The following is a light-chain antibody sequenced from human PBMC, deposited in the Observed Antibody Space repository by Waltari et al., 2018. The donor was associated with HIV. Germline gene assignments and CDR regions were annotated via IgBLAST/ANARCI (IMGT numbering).Light chain of an antibody. CDR3: QQLNSYLT. V-gene: IGKV1-9*01. CDR1: QGISNY. J-gene: IGKJ4*01. Sequence: DIHLTQSPSFLSASVGDRVTITCRTSQGISNYLAWYQQKPGKAPKLLIYAASTLQGGVPSRFSGSGSGTEFTLTISSLQSEDFAAYYCQQLNSYLTFGGGTKVEIK. CDR2: AAS.